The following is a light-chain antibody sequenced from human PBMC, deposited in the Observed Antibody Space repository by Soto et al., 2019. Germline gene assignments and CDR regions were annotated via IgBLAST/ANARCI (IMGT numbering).Light chain of an antibody. CDR1: QSVSGN. Sequence: ETVLTQSPATLSVSPGERATLSCRASQSVSGNLAWYQQKPGQAPRLLIYGASTRATGIPARFSDTGSGTDFTLTVSSLQSEDFAVYYCQQYDNWPQTFGQGTKVDNK. J-gene: IGKJ1*01. V-gene: IGKV3-15*01. CDR2: GAS. CDR3: QQYDNWPQT.